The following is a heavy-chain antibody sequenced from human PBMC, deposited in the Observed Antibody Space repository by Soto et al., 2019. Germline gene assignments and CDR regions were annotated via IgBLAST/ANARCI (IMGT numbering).Heavy chain of an antibody. CDR3: ARENSVQAWLHHFDH. D-gene: IGHD5-18*01. J-gene: IGHJ4*02. CDR1: GFTFSSYS. Sequence: PGGSLRLSCAASGFTFSSYSMNWVRRAPGKGLEWVSSISSSSSYIYYADSVKGRFTISRDNAKNSLSLQMNNLRAEDTAVYYCARENSVQAWLHHFDHWGLGTLVTVSS. CDR2: ISSSSSYI. V-gene: IGHV3-21*01.